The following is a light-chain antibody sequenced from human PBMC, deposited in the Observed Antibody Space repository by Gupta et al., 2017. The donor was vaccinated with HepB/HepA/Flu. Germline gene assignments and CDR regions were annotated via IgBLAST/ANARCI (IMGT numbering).Light chain of an antibody. CDR3: QQRNNCPCT. CDR1: QNIRTS. Sequence: EIVLTQSPATLALSPGERVALSCRASQNIRTSLAWYQHKPGQAPRLLIHDESNRATGVPARFDGSGSGTDFTLAISSLEPEDFAVYYCQQRNNCPCTFGQGTKVEI. V-gene: IGKV3-11*01. J-gene: IGKJ1*01. CDR2: DES.